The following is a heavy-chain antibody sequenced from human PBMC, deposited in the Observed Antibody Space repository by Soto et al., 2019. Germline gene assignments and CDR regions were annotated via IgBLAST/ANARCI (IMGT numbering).Heavy chain of an antibody. D-gene: IGHD3-3*01. CDR1: GGSISIGDYY. V-gene: IGHV4-30-4*01. CDR3: ARTYEVWSGYYPQYRLAG. CDR2: IYYSGST. J-gene: IGHJ6*02. Sequence: LSLTCTVSGGSISIGDYYWSWIRRPPGKGLEWIGYIYYSGSTYYNPSLKSRVTISVDTSKNQFSLKLSSVTAADTAVYYCARTYEVWSGYYPQYRLAGSAQRTTVTVAS.